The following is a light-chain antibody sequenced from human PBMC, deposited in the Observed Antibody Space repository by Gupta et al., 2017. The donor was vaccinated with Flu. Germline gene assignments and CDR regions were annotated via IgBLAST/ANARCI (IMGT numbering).Light chain of an antibody. CDR1: QSVSSY. CDR2: DAS. J-gene: IGKJ4*01. CDR3: QQRSNWPRT. Sequence: GERATLSCRASQSVSSYLAWYQQKPGQAPRLLIYDASTWASGIPSRFSGSGSGTDFTLTISSLQPEDFAVYYCQQRSNWPRTFGGGTKVEIK. V-gene: IGKV3-11*01.